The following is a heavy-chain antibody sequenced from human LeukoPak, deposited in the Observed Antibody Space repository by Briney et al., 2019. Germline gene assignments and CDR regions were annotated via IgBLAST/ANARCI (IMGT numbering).Heavy chain of an antibody. V-gene: IGHV4-59*08. Sequence: PSETLSLTCTVSVGSISSYYWSCIRQPPGKGLEWIGYIYYSGSTNYKPSLKSRVTISVDTSKNQFSLTLSSVTAADTAVYYCARLGTTDWFDPWGQGTLVTVSS. D-gene: IGHD4-17*01. CDR2: IYYSGST. CDR1: VGSISSYY. J-gene: IGHJ5*02. CDR3: ARLGTTDWFDP.